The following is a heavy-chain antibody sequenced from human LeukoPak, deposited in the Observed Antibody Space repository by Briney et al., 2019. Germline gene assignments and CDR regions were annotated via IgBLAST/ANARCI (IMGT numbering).Heavy chain of an antibody. CDR2: IIPIFGTA. V-gene: IGHV1-69*06. D-gene: IGHD2-2*01. Sequence: SVKVSCKASGGTFSSYAISWVRQAPGQRLEWRGGIIPIFGTANYAQKFQGRVTITADKSTSTAYMELSSLRSEDTAVYYCATNIVVPAAPPAFDIWGQGTMVTVSS. CDR1: GGTFSSYA. J-gene: IGHJ3*02. CDR3: ATNIVVPAAPPAFDI.